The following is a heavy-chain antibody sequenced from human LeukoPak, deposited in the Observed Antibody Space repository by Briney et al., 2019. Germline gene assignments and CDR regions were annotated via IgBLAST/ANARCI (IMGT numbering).Heavy chain of an antibody. J-gene: IGHJ6*04. CDR1: GFTFSSYS. D-gene: IGHD3-10*02. CDR2: ISSSSSYI. CDR3: AELGITMIGGV. V-gene: IGHV3-21*01. Sequence: GRSLRLSCAASGFTFSSYSMNWVRQAPGKGLEWVSSISSSSSYIYYADSVKGRFTISRDNAKNSLYLQMNSLRAEDTAVYYCAELGITMIGGVWGKGPRSPSPQ.